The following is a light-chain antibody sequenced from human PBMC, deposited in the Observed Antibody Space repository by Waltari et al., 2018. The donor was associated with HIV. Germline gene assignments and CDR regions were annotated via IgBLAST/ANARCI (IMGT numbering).Light chain of an antibody. CDR3: TSYAGSNNLVI. V-gene: IGLV2-8*01. Sequence: QSALTQPPSASGSPGQSVTISCTGTSSDVGPYDYVSWYQQHPDKAPSLIIYEVNNRPSGGPERFSGSKSGNTASLTVSGLQAEDEADYYCTSYAGSNNLVIFGGGTKVTVL. CDR2: EVN. J-gene: IGLJ2*01. CDR1: SSDVGPYDY.